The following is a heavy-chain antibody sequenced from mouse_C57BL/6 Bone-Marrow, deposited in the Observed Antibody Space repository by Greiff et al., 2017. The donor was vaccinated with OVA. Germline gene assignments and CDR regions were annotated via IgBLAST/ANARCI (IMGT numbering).Heavy chain of an antibody. CDR3: ARYRGYYGSKGGYYFDY. Sequence: VQVVESGGGLVQPGGSLSLSCAASGFTFTDYYMSWVRQPPGKALEWLGFIRNKANGYTTEYSASVKGRFTISRDNSQSSLYLRMYALRAEDSATYYCARYRGYYGSKGGYYFDYGGQGTTLTVSS. CDR2: IRNKANGYTT. CDR1: GFTFTDYY. V-gene: IGHV7-3*01. J-gene: IGHJ2*01. D-gene: IGHD1-1*01.